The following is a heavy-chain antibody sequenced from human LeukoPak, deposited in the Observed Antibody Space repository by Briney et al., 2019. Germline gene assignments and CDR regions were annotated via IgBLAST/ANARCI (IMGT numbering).Heavy chain of an antibody. CDR3: VKVDT. CDR2: IRNDGNKK. V-gene: IGHV3-30*02. CDR1: GFSFSTSG. D-gene: IGHD3-22*01. J-gene: IGHJ4*02. Sequence: GGSLRLSCVASGFSFSTSGMHWVRQSPGKGLDWVSFIRNDGNKKNYAESAKGRFTISRDNSRNTLYLQMDSLSAEDTAVYYCVKVDTWGQGTLVTVSS.